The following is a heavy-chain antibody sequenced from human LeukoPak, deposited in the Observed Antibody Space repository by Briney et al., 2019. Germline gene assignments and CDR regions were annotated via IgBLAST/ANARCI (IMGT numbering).Heavy chain of an antibody. V-gene: IGHV3-53*01. D-gene: IGHD3-3*01. CDR3: ARGGYYDFWSGYSGDY. Sequence: GGSLRLSCAASGFTVSSNYTSWVRQAPGKGLEWVSVIYSGGSTYYADSVKGRFTISRDNSKNTLYLQMNSLRAEDTAVYYCARGGYYDFWSGYSGDYWGQGTLVTVSS. CDR1: GFTVSSNY. CDR2: IYSGGST. J-gene: IGHJ4*02.